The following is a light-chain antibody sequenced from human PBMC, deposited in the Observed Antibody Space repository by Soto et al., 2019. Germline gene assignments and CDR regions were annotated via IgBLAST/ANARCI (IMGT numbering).Light chain of an antibody. V-gene: IGKV3-20*01. CDR2: GVS. CDR3: QQYAKSLT. CDR1: QSIGSSY. Sequence: EVVLTQSPGTLSLSPGERATLTCRASQSIGSSYLAWYQQKPGQAPRLLIYGVSIRASGIPDRFSGSGSGTDFTLTINRLEPEDFAVYHCQQYAKSLTFGGGTKMEMK. J-gene: IGKJ4*01.